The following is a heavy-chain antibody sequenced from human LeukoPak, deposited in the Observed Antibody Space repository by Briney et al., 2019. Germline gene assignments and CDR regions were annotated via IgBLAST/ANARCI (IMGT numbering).Heavy chain of an antibody. CDR1: GASVSTHS. Sequence: PSETLSLTCNVSGASVSTHSWTWIRQPAGKRLEWIGRIHASGSANCNPSLKSRVAMSVDTSNSQFSLKVTSVTAADTAVYYCARDNPPGSYDYWGQGTLVTVSS. J-gene: IGHJ4*02. CDR3: ARDNPPGSYDY. D-gene: IGHD1-1*01. CDR2: IHASGSA. V-gene: IGHV4-4*07.